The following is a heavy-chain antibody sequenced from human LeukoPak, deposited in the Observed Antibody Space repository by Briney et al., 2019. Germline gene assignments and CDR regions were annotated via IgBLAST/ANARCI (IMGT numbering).Heavy chain of an antibody. J-gene: IGHJ4*02. Sequence: PGGSLRLSCAASGFTFSSYSMNWVRQAPGKGLEWVSSISSSSSYIYYADSVKGRFTISRDNAKNSLYLQMNSLRAEDTAVYYCARDHSSGWPRPFDYWGQRTLVTVSS. D-gene: IGHD6-19*01. CDR2: ISSSSSYI. CDR1: GFTFSSYS. V-gene: IGHV3-21*01. CDR3: ARDHSSGWPRPFDY.